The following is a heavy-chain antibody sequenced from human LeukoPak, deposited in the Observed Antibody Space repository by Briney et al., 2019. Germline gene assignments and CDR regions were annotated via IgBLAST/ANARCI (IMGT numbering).Heavy chain of an antibody. J-gene: IGHJ4*02. Sequence: ASVKVSCKASGYTFTGYYMHWVRQAPGKGLEWMGGFDPEDGETIYAQKFQGRVTMTEDTSTDTAYMELSSLRSEDTAVYYCATRLYGDYDNWGQGTLVTVSS. D-gene: IGHD4-17*01. CDR2: FDPEDGET. CDR1: GYTFTGYY. V-gene: IGHV1-24*01. CDR3: ATRLYGDYDN.